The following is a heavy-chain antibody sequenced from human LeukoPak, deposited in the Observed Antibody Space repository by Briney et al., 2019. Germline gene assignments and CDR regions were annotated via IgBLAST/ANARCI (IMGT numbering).Heavy chain of an antibody. CDR1: GGSISSGSYY. Sequence: SETLSLTCTVSGGSISSGSYYWGWIRQPPGKGLEWIGSIYYSGSTYYNPSLKSRVTISVDTSKNQFSLKLSSVTAADTAVYYCASRSTVTTFGYYFDYWGQGTLVTVSS. CDR3: ASRSTVTTFGYYFDY. J-gene: IGHJ4*02. V-gene: IGHV4-39*01. D-gene: IGHD4-17*01. CDR2: IYYSGST.